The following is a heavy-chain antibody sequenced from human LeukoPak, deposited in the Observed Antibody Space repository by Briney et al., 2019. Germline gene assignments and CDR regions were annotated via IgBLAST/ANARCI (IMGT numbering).Heavy chain of an antibody. CDR3: AKDRRPYYYDSSGYHLFDY. CDR2: IYTGGDT. Sequence: GGSLRLSCAASGFTVSSNYMSWVRQAPGKGLEWVSGIYTGGDTYYADSVKDRFTISRDNSKNTLYLQMNSLRAEDTAVYYCAKDRRPYYYDSSGYHLFDYWGQGTLVTVSS. J-gene: IGHJ4*02. CDR1: GFTVSSNY. D-gene: IGHD3-22*01. V-gene: IGHV3-66*01.